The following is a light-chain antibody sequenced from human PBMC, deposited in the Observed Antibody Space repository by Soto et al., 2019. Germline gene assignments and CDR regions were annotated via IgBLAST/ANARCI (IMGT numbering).Light chain of an antibody. J-gene: IGLJ1*01. CDR2: EVS. Sequence: QSALTQPASVSGSPGQSITISCTGTSSDVGGYNYVSRYQQHPGKVPKLMIYEVSNRPSGVSNRFSGSKSGNTASLTISGLHAEDEADYYCSSYTSSTTYVFGTGTKLTVL. V-gene: IGLV2-14*01. CDR1: SSDVGGYNY. CDR3: SSYTSSTTYV.